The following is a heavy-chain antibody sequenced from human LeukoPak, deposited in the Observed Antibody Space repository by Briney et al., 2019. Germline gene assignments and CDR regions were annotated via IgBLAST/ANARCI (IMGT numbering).Heavy chain of an antibody. Sequence: PGGSLRLSCAASGFTFSSYGMHWVRQAPGKGLEWVAFIRYGSNKYYADSAKGRFTISRDNSKNTLHLQMDSLTIEDTAVYYCAKDKESYWGQGTLVIVSS. J-gene: IGHJ4*02. D-gene: IGHD2-21*01. V-gene: IGHV3-30*02. CDR2: IRYGSNK. CDR1: GFTFSSYG. CDR3: AKDKESY.